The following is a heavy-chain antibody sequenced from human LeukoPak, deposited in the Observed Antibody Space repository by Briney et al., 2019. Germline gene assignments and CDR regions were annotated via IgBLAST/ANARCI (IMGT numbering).Heavy chain of an antibody. D-gene: IGHD1-26*01. J-gene: IGHJ4*02. Sequence: GGSLRLSCAASGFTFSVAAMTWVRQAPGKGLEWVSLIGASGESTYYADSVKGRFTISRDNAKNTLFLQMNSLRVEDTAVYYCARYYDGGYWGQGTLVAVSS. CDR2: IGASGEST. V-gene: IGHV3-23*01. CDR3: ARYYDGGY. CDR1: GFTFSVAA.